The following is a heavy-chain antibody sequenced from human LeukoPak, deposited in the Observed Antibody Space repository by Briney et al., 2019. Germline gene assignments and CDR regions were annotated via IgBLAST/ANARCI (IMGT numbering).Heavy chain of an antibody. CDR1: GGTFSSYA. CDR2: IIPILGIA. D-gene: IGHD1-26*01. Sequence: SVKVSCKASGGTFSSYAISWVRQAPGQGLEWMGRIIPILGIANYAQKFQGRVTITADKSTSTAYMELSSLRSEDTAVYYCARNRGSYAYYFDYWGQGTLVTVSS. CDR3: ARNRGSYAYYFDY. J-gene: IGHJ4*02. V-gene: IGHV1-69*04.